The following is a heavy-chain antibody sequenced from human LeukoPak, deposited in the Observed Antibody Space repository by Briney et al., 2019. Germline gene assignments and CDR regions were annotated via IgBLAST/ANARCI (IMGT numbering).Heavy chain of an antibody. CDR1: RYTFTSYA. Sequence: ASVKVSCKASRYTFTSYAMNWVRQAPGQGLEWMGWINTNTGNPTYAQGFTGRFVFSLDTSVSTAYLQISSLKAEDTAVYYCAGRIAAAGMGWFDPWGQGTLVTVSS. D-gene: IGHD6-13*01. J-gene: IGHJ5*02. V-gene: IGHV7-4-1*02. CDR2: INTNTGNP. CDR3: AGRIAAAGMGWFDP.